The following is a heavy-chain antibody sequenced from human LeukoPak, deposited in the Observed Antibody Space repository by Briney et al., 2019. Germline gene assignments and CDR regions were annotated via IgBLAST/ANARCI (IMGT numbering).Heavy chain of an antibody. Sequence: PGGSLRLSCAASGFTFSNAWMNWVRQAPGKGLEWVAVIWYDGSNKYYADSVKGRFTISRDNSKNTLYLQMNSLRAEDTAVYYCAKLSQYDFWSGYYLVGFWDYWGQGTLVTVSS. V-gene: IGHV3-33*06. CDR1: GFTFSNAW. CDR3: AKLSQYDFWSGYYLVGFWDY. D-gene: IGHD3-3*01. CDR2: IWYDGSNK. J-gene: IGHJ4*02.